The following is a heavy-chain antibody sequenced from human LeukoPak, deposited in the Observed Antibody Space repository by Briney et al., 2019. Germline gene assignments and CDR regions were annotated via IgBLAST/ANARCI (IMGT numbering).Heavy chain of an antibody. CDR3: ASNYYGSGSYYKRWSDY. CDR1: GGSISSGDYY. CDR2: IYYSGST. D-gene: IGHD3-10*01. V-gene: IGHV4-30-4*01. Sequence: SETLSLTCTVSGGSISSGDYYWSWIRQPPGKGLEWIGYIYYSGSTYYNPSLKSRVTISVDTSKNQFSLKLSSVTAADTAVYYCASNYYGSGSYYKRWSDYWGQGTLVTVSS. J-gene: IGHJ4*02.